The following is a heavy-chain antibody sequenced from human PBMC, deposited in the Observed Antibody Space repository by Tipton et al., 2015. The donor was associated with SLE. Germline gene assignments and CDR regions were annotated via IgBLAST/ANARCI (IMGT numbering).Heavy chain of an antibody. CDR2: IYYSGTT. Sequence: TLSLTCSVSGGSISSGDYFWSWIRQPPGRGLEWIGYIYYSGTTYYNPSLKSRVTISVDTSKNQFSLKLSSVTAADTAVYYCARVTRSRRFKTPDFDQWGQGTPVTVSS. D-gene: IGHD1-20*01. J-gene: IGHJ4*02. CDR3: ARVTRSRRFKTPDFDQ. CDR1: GGSISSGDYF. V-gene: IGHV4-30-4*01.